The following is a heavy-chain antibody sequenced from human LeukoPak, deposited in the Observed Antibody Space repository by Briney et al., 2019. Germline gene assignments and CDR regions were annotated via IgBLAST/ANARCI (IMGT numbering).Heavy chain of an antibody. CDR3: ARQWYEDTAMVDS. J-gene: IGHJ4*02. Sequence: GESLKISCEGSGYSFTSYWIAWVRQMPGKGLEWMGIIYPGDSDTRYSPSFQGQVTISADKSISTAYLQWRSLKASDTAMCYCARQWYEDTAMVDSWGQGTLVTVSS. V-gene: IGHV5-51*01. CDR1: GYSFTSYW. CDR2: IYPGDSDT. D-gene: IGHD5-18*01.